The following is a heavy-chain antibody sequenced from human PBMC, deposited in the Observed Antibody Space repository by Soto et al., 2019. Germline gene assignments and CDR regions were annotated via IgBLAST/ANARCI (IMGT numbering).Heavy chain of an antibody. CDR2: ISAYNGNT. D-gene: IGHD2-8*01. J-gene: IGHJ6*02. CDR1: GYTFTSYG. V-gene: IGHV1-18*04. CDR3: ARAYGLTQAYYYYYGMDV. Sequence: GASVKVSCKASGYTFTSYGISWVRQAPGEGLEWMGWISAYNGNTNYAQKLQGRVTMTTDTSTSTAYMELRSLRSDDTAVYYCARAYGLTQAYYYYYGMDVWGQGTTVNVSS.